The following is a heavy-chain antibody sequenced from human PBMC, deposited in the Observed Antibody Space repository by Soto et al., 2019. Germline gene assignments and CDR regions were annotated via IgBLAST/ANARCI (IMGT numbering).Heavy chain of an antibody. CDR2: INPYSGGT. CDR3: ARDTIPVPSAYYYGMDV. D-gene: IGHD3-3*01. V-gene: IGHV1-18*01. J-gene: IGHJ6*02. Sequence: ASVKVSCKASGYTFTSYGISWVRQAPGQGLEWMGWINPYSGGTNYAQKLQGRVTMTTDTSTSTAYMELRSLRSEDTAVYCCARDTIPVPSAYYYGMDVWGQGTTVTVSS. CDR1: GYTFTSYG.